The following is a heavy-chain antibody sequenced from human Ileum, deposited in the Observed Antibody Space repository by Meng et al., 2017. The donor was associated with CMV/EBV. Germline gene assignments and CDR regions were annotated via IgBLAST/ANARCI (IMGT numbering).Heavy chain of an antibody. CDR1: DGSISSYY. CDR3: AREKSSCTSSTCYGVDS. J-gene: IGHJ4*02. V-gene: IGHV4-4*07. D-gene: IGHD2-2*01. Sequence: HVQRTEPLPGLVKPSETLSLPCTVSDGSISSYYWSWIRQSAGKGLEWIGRIHTSGTTNYNPSLKSRVTLSLDTSKDQFSLKLTSVTAADTAVYYCAREKSSCTSSTCYGVDSWGQGTLVTVSS. CDR2: IHTSGTT.